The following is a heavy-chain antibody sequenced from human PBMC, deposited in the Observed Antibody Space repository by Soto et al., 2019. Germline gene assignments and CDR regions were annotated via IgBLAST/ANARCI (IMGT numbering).Heavy chain of an antibody. CDR3: AREPATAKPEGVDF. J-gene: IGHJ4*02. Sequence: ASVKVSCKASGYTFSDDYIHWVRQAPGQGLEWMGWINPNSGGTKYAPKFQGGVTMTRDTSITTAYMELSRLRSGDTAVYYCAREPATAKPEGVDFWGQGTLVTV. D-gene: IGHD1-1*01. CDR2: INPNSGGT. V-gene: IGHV1-2*02. CDR1: GYTFSDDY.